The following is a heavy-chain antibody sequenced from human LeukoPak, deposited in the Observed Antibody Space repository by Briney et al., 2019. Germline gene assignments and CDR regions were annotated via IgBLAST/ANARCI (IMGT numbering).Heavy chain of an antibody. V-gene: IGHV3-23*01. CDR1: GFSFSIYA. D-gene: IGHD4-17*01. J-gene: IGHJ4*02. CDR2: ISGGGGST. Sequence: PGGSLRLSCAASGFSFSIYAMSWVRQAPGKGLEWVSGISGGGGSTYYADSVKGRFTISRDNSRNTLYLQMNSLRAEDMAIYYCAKDDYGDDEPYDYWGQGSLVTVSS. CDR3: AKDDYGDDEPYDY.